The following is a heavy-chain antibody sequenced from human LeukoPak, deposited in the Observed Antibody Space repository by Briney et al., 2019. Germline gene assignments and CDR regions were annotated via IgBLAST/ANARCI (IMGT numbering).Heavy chain of an antibody. CDR1: GGSISSYY. D-gene: IGHD6-13*01. CDR2: IYTSGST. Sequence: TPSETLSLTCTVSGGSISSYYWSWIRQPAGKGLEWIGRIYTSGSTNYNPSLKSRVTMSVDTSKNQFSLKLSSVTAADTAVYYCARSPASSQQLVVGWFGPWGQGTLVTVSS. J-gene: IGHJ5*02. V-gene: IGHV4-4*07. CDR3: ARSPASSQQLVVGWFGP.